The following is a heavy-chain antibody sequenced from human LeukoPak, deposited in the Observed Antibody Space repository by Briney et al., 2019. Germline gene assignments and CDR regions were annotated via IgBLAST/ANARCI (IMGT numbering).Heavy chain of an antibody. CDR1: GGSIGSYY. Sequence: SETLSLTCTVSGGSIGSYYWSWIRQPAGKGLEWIGRIYTSGSTNYNPSLKSRVTMSIDTSKNQFSLKLSSVTAADTAVYYCATYLIAARAFDYWGQGALVTVSS. V-gene: IGHV4-4*07. CDR3: ATYLIAARAFDY. J-gene: IGHJ4*02. D-gene: IGHD6-6*01. CDR2: IYTSGST.